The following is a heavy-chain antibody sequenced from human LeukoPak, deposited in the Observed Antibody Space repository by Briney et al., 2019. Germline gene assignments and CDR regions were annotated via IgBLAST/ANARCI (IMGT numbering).Heavy chain of an antibody. D-gene: IGHD2-8*01. CDR1: GGSFSGYY. CDR3: AGKYCTNGVCFDY. CDR2: INHSGST. Sequence: SETLSLTCAVYGGSFSGYYWSWIRQPPGKGLEWIGEINHSGSTNYNPSLKSRVTISVDTSKNQFSLKLSSVTAADTAVHYCAGKYCTNGVCFDYWGQGTLVTVSS. V-gene: IGHV4-34*01. J-gene: IGHJ4*02.